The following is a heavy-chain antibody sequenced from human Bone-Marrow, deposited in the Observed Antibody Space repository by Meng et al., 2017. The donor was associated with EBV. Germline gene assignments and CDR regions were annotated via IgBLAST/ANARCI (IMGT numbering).Heavy chain of an antibody. J-gene: IGHJ4*02. V-gene: IGHV3-30-3*01. D-gene: IGHD4-23*01. CDR2: ISYDGSNK. CDR3: ARDRGGNSDY. Sequence: QVTLGGSGVGGVRLGRSLGLSCAALAFTFSGYAMHWVRQAPGKGLEWVAVISYDGSNKYYADSVKGRFTISRDNSKNTLYLQMNSLRAEDTAVYYCARDRGGNSDYWGQGTLVTVSS. CDR1: AFTFSGYA.